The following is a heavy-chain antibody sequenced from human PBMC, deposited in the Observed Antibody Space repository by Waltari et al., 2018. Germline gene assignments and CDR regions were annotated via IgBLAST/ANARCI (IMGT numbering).Heavy chain of an antibody. Sequence: EVQLVESGGGLVQPGGSLRLSCAASGFTFSSYSMNWVRQAPGKGLDWVSYISSSSSTIYYADSVKGRFTISRDNAKNSLYLQMNSLRAEDTAVYYCASRMVRYLDPHAFDIWGQGTMVTVSS. D-gene: IGHD3-9*01. CDR3: ASRMVRYLDPHAFDI. J-gene: IGHJ3*02. CDR2: ISSSSSTI. CDR1: GFTFSSYS. V-gene: IGHV3-48*04.